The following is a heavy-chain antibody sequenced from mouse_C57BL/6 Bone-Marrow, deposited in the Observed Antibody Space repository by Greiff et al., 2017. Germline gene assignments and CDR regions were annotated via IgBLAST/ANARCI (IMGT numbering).Heavy chain of an antibody. CDR2: IDPNSGGT. V-gene: IGHV1-72*01. J-gene: IGHJ2*01. CDR1: GYTFTSYW. D-gene: IGHD1-1*02. Sequence: QVHVKQPGAELVKPGASVKLSCKASGYTFTSYWMHWVKQRPGRGLEWIGRIDPNSGGTKYNEKFKSKATLTVDKPSSTAYLQLSSLTSEDSAVYDCARSKDYCPYFDYWGQGTTLTVSS. CDR3: ARSKDYCPYFDY.